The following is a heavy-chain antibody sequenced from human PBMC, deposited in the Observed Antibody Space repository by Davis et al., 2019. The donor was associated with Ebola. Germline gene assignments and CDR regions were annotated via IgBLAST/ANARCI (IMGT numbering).Heavy chain of an antibody. V-gene: IGHV4-34*01. Sequence: MPSETLSLTCTVSGGPINTYYWSWIRQPPGKGLEWIGEIYHTGDTNYNPSLKSRVTISVDTSKNQFSLRLNSVTAADTAVYYCARVNFCIGGSCYSHDHWGQGTLVTVSS. CDR3: ARVNFCIGGSCYSHDH. CDR1: GGPINTYY. J-gene: IGHJ5*02. CDR2: IYHTGDT. D-gene: IGHD2-15*01.